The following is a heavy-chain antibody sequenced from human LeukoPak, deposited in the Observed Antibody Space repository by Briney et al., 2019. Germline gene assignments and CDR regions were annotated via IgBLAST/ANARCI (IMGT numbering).Heavy chain of an antibody. D-gene: IGHD3-10*01. J-gene: IGHJ4*02. Sequence: GRSLRLSCAVSGFTFDDYAMHWVRQAPGKGLEWVSGISWNSGSIGYAESVKGRFTISRDNAKNTLYLQMNSLRVEDTAVYYCARGPPDGSGSYYPGAYWGQGTLVTVSS. V-gene: IGHV3-9*01. CDR1: GFTFDDYA. CDR3: ARGPPDGSGSYYPGAY. CDR2: ISWNSGSI.